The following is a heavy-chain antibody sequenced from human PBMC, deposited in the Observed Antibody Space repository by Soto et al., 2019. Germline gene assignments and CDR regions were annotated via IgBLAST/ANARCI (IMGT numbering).Heavy chain of an antibody. CDR1: GFTFTSYG. CDR3: ARDANNWTVDADH. Sequence: EVQLVESGGGLVKPGGSLRLSCAASGFTFTSYGMNWVRQAPGKGLEWVSSISASSGNIYYADSVKGRFTISRDNAKNALYLQMNSLRAEDTAMYYCARDANNWTVDADHWGQGTLVTVSS. CDR2: ISASSGNI. V-gene: IGHV3-21*01. D-gene: IGHD1-1*01. J-gene: IGHJ4*01.